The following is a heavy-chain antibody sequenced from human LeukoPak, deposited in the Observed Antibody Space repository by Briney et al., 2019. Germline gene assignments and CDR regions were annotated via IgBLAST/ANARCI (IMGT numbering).Heavy chain of an antibody. CDR3: ARGGVYSTSAVDY. J-gene: IGHJ4*02. V-gene: IGHV3-74*01. D-gene: IGHD6-6*01. Sequence: GGSLRLSCAASGFTFSSYWMHWVRHAPGKGLLWVSRINTDGSSTTYADSVKGRFTISRDNAKNTPYLQMNSLRAEDTAVYYCARGGVYSTSAVDYWGQGTLVTVSS. CDR1: GFTFSSYW. CDR2: INTDGSST.